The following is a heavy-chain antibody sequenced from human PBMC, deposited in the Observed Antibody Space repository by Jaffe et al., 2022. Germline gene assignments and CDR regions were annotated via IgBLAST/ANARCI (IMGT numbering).Heavy chain of an antibody. Sequence: QVQLQESGPGLVKPSETLSLTCAVSGYSISSGYYWGWIRQPPGKGLEWIGSIYHSGSTYYNPSLKSRVTISVDTSKNQFSLKLSSVTAADTAVYYCARDYYDSNPPTNWFDPWGQGTLVTVSS. CDR2: IYHSGST. CDR3: ARDYYDSNPPTNWFDP. J-gene: IGHJ5*02. V-gene: IGHV4-38-2*02. D-gene: IGHD3-22*01. CDR1: GYSISSGYY.